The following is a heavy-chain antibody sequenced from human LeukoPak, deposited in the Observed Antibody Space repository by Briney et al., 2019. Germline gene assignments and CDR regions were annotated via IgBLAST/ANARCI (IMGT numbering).Heavy chain of an antibody. CDR3: AREYYYDSSGYYGLGY. J-gene: IGHJ4*02. Sequence: PGGSLRLSCAASVFTFSSYSMNWVRQAPGKGLEWVSSISSSRSYIYYADSVKGRFTISRDNAKNSLYLEMNSVRAEDTAGYYCAREYYYDSSGYYGLGYWGQGTLVTVSS. CDR1: VFTFSSYS. V-gene: IGHV3-21*01. CDR2: ISSSRSYI. D-gene: IGHD3-22*01.